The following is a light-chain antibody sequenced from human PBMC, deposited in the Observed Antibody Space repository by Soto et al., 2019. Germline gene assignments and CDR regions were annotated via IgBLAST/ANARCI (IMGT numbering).Light chain of an antibody. CDR1: SSDVGGYNY. Sequence: QSALTQPPSASGSPGQSVTISCTGTSSDVGGYNYVSWYQQHPGKAPKTMIYEVSKRPSGVPDRFSDSKSDNTASLTVSGLQAEDEADYYCSSYAGSNNFVFGTGTKVTVL. V-gene: IGLV2-8*01. CDR2: EVS. J-gene: IGLJ1*01. CDR3: SSYAGSNNFV.